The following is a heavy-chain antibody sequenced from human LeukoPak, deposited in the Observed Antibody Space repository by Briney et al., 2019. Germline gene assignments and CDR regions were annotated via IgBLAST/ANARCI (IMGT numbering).Heavy chain of an antibody. CDR3: TRAYYDTSGDYHYGDS. D-gene: IGHD3-22*01. CDR2: IRSETYTYAT. CDR1: GFTFSGSD. V-gene: IGHV3-73*01. Sequence: GGSLKLSCAASGFTFSGSDIHWVRQASGKGLEWVGRIRSETYTYATAYGASVRGRFTISRDDSKNTAYLQTNSLKTEDTAVYYCTRAYYDTSGDYHYGDSWGQGTLVTVSS. J-gene: IGHJ4*02.